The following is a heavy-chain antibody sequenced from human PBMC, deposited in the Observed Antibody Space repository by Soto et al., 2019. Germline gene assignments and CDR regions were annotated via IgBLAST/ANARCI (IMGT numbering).Heavy chain of an antibody. CDR1: GFSLSTSDVG. Sequence: QITLKESGPTLVKPTQTLTLTCTFSGFSLSTSDVGVGWIRQPPGKALEWLADIYWDDDKRYSPSLKSRFTITKDTSKNQVVITMTNMDAVDTATYYCAHTRYSKSSFDYWGQGTLVTVSS. D-gene: IGHD6-6*01. CDR2: IYWDDDK. V-gene: IGHV2-5*02. J-gene: IGHJ4*02. CDR3: AHTRYSKSSFDY.